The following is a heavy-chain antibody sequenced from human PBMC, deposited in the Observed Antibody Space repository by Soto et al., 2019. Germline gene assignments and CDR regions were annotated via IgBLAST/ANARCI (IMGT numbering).Heavy chain of an antibody. CDR1: GGSISNHY. CDR2: VYYSGST. J-gene: IGHJ4*02. Sequence: QVQLQESGPGLVKPSETLSLTCIVSGGSISNHYWSWIRQPPGKGLEWIGYVYYSGSTDYNPSLKSRVTISVDTSKNRFSLKLTSVTAADTAVYYCAREESYGDAFDYWGQGTLVTVSS. V-gene: IGHV4-59*11. D-gene: IGHD4-17*01. CDR3: AREESYGDAFDY.